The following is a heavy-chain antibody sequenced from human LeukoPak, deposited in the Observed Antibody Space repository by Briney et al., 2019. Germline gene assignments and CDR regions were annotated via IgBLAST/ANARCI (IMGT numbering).Heavy chain of an antibody. CDR1: GGSISTYY. D-gene: IGHD3-9*01. Sequence: SETLSLTCTVSGGSISTYYWSWIRQPAGKGLEWIGRISTTGGTIYNPSLKSRVTVSVDTSKNQFSLKLSSVTAADTAVYYCARLDFDILTGYAYYYMDVWGKGTTVTISS. CDR2: ISTTGGT. J-gene: IGHJ6*03. V-gene: IGHV4-4*07. CDR3: ARLDFDILTGYAYYYMDV.